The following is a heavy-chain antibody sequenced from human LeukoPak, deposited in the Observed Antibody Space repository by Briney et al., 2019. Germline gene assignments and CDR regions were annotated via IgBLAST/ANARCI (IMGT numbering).Heavy chain of an antibody. Sequence: GGSLRLSCAASGFTFSSYWMHWVRQAPGKGLVWVSRINTDGSSTSYADSVKGRFTISRDNAKNSLYLQMNSLRAEDTAVYYCARDLWGYCSSTSCYGLDYWGQGTLVTVSS. CDR2: INTDGSST. V-gene: IGHV3-74*01. CDR1: GFTFSSYW. CDR3: ARDLWGYCSSTSCYGLDY. J-gene: IGHJ4*02. D-gene: IGHD2-2*01.